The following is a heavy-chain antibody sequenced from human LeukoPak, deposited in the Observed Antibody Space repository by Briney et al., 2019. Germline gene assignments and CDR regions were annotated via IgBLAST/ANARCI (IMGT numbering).Heavy chain of an antibody. CDR1: GFAFNNYV. V-gene: IGHV3-23*01. D-gene: IGHD3-3*01. CDR3: ARGPNSEFWSGYSHYMDV. J-gene: IGHJ6*03. Sequence: PGGSLRLSCAASGFAFNNYVINWVRQAPGKGLEWVSGISGSGGSTYYAASVRGRFIISRDSSKNTIFLQMSSLRAEDTAAYYCARGPNSEFWSGYSHYMDVWGKGTTAFVSS. CDR2: ISGSGGST.